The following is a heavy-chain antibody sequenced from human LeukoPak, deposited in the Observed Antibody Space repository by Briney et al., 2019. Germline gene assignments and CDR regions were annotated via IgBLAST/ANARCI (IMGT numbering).Heavy chain of an antibody. CDR2: TYYRSKWYN. CDR3: ARARDGYSSSWYLFSAFDI. J-gene: IGHJ3*02. CDR1: GDSVSSNSAA. D-gene: IGHD6-13*01. Sequence: SQILSLTCAISGDSVSSNSAAWNWIRQSPSRGLEWLGRTYYRSKWYNDYAVSVKSRITINPGTSKNQFSLQLNSVTPEDTAVYYCARARDGYSSSWYLFSAFDIWGQGTMVTVSS. V-gene: IGHV6-1*01.